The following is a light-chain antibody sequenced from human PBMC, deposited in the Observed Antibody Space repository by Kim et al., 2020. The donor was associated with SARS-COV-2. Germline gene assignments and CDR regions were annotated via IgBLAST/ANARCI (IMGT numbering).Light chain of an antibody. V-gene: IGKV1-16*01. CDR1: QAFIDY. J-gene: IGKJ1*01. Sequence: ASVRDRVTLTCRASQAFIDYLAWVQQKPGKAPKSLIYAAFKLQSGVPSRFSGSGSGTEFNLTISSLQPEDFATYYCQQYKTYLWTFGQGTKVDIK. CDR2: AAF. CDR3: QQYKTYLWT.